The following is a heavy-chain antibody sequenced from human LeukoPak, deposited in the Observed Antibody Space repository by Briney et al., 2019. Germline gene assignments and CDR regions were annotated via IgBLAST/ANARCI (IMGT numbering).Heavy chain of an antibody. J-gene: IGHJ4*02. V-gene: IGHV4-34*01. CDR3: AREAALYGDYIDY. Sequence: PSETLSLTCAVYGGSFSGYYWSWIRQPPGKGLEWIGEINHSGSTNYNPSLKSRVTISVDTSKNQFPLKLSSVTAADTAVYYCAREAALYGDYIDYWGQGTLVTVSS. CDR2: INHSGST. CDR1: GGSFSGYY. D-gene: IGHD4-17*01.